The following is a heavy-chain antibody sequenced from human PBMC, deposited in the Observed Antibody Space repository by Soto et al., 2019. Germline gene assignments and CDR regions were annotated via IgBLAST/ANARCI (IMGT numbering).Heavy chain of an antibody. CDR3: ARDRGGITVAANPLGEWFDP. V-gene: IGHV4-59*08. Sequence: SETLSLTCTVSGVSIANFFLSWIRQPPGKGLEWIGYMSQGGTTTYNPSLRGRATISVDTSKNQLSLKLTSVTAADTAMYYCARDRGGITVAANPLGEWFDPWGPGTLVTVSS. J-gene: IGHJ5*02. CDR1: GVSIANFF. D-gene: IGHD6-19*01. CDR2: MSQGGTT.